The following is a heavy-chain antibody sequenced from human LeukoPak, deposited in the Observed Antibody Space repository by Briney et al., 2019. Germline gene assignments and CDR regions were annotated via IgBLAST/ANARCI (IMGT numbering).Heavy chain of an antibody. CDR1: GYSFSSYW. J-gene: IGHJ3*02. D-gene: IGHD3-22*01. Sequence: GESLKISCQGSGYSFSSYWIGWVRQMPGKGLEWMGIIYPGDSDTRYSPSFQGQVTISADKSISTAYLQWSSLKASDTAVYYCARHGGYYHDRSGSFPGGFYIWGQGTMVTVSS. CDR3: ARHGGYYHDRSGSFPGGFYI. CDR2: IYPGDSDT. V-gene: IGHV5-51*01.